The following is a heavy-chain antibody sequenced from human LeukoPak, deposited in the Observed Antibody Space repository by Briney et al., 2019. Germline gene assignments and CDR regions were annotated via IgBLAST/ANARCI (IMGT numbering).Heavy chain of an antibody. CDR2: INPKSGDT. CDR3: ARSQHNTFDP. J-gene: IGHJ5*02. CDR1: GYTFTGNY. D-gene: IGHD1-1*01. V-gene: IGHV1-2*02. Sequence: ASVKVSCKTSGYTFTGNYMHWVRQAPGQGLEWMGWINPKSGDTEYAQKFQGRVTVTRDTSSSTSYLELSRLRSDDTAIYYCARSQHNTFDPWGRGTLVTVSS.